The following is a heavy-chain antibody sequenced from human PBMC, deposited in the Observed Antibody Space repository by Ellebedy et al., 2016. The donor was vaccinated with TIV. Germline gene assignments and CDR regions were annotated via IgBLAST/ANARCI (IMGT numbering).Heavy chain of an antibody. CDR2: ISSSSSYI. CDR3: AREGEYDFWSGWGDYYYYGMDV. CDR1: GFTFSSYS. V-gene: IGHV3-21*01. Sequence: GESLKISCAASGFTFSSYSMNWVRQAPGKGLEWVSSISSSSSYIYYADSVKGRFTISRDNAKNSLYLQMNSLRAEDTAVYYCAREGEYDFWSGWGDYYYYGMDVWGQGALVTVSS. D-gene: IGHD3-3*01. J-gene: IGHJ6*02.